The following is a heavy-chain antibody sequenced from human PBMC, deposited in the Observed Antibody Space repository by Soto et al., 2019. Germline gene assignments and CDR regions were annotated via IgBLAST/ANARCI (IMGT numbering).Heavy chain of an antibody. V-gene: IGHV3-15*07. CDR1: GFTFSNAW. CDR2: IKSKTDVGTT. D-gene: IGHD2-2*01. Sequence: GGSLRLSCAASGFTFSNAWMNWVRQAPGKGLEWVGRIKSKTDVGTTDYAAPVKGRFTISRDDSKNTLYLQMNSLKTEDTAVYYCTTDFKSWDCSSTSCYVIQQLHHWGQGTLVTVSS. J-gene: IGHJ5*02. CDR3: TTDFKSWDCSSTSCYVIQQLHH.